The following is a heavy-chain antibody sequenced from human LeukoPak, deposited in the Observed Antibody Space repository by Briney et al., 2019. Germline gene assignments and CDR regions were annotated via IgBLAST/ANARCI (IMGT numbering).Heavy chain of an antibody. CDR3: ARQGSSWYYFDY. D-gene: IGHD6-13*01. V-gene: IGHV4-59*08. Sequence: SETLSLTCTVSGGSISSYYWSWIRQPPGKGLEWIGYIYYSGSTNYNPSLKSRVTISVDTSKNQFSLKLSSVTAADTAAYYCARQGSSWYYFDYWGQGTLVTVSS. J-gene: IGHJ4*02. CDR2: IYYSGST. CDR1: GGSISSYY.